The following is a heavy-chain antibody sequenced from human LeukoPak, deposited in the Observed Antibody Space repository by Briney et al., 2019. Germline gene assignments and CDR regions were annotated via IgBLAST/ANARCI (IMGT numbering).Heavy chain of an antibody. V-gene: IGHV3-21*01. Sequence: GRSLRLSCAASGFTFSSYAMHWVRQAPGKGLEWVSSISSSSSYIYYADSVKGRFTISRDNAKNSLYLQMNSLRAEDTAVYYCAQTVDTAMGYYFDYWGQGTLVTVSS. J-gene: IGHJ4*02. CDR1: GFTFSSYA. CDR2: ISSSSSYI. CDR3: AQTVDTAMGYYFDY. D-gene: IGHD5-18*01.